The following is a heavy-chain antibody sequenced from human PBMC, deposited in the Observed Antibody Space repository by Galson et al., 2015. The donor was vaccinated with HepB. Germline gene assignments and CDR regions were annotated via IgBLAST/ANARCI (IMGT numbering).Heavy chain of an antibody. V-gene: IGHV3-21*01. CDR2: ISSSSGYI. Sequence: SLRLSCAASGFTFSSYTMNWVRQAPGKGLEWVSSISSSSGYIYYADSVKGRFTISRDNAKNSLYLQMNSLRAEDTAVYYCAREGGDGYKDFDYWGQGTLVTVSS. CDR3: AREGGDGYKDFDY. J-gene: IGHJ4*02. CDR1: GFTFSSYT. D-gene: IGHD5-24*01.